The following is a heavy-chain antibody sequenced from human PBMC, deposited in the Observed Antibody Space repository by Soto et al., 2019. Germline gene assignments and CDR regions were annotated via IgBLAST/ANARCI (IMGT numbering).Heavy chain of an antibody. CDR3: ARDGITGSSSNWFDP. Sequence: QVQLVESGGGVVQPGRSLRLSCAASGFTFSSYAMHWVRQAPGKGLEWVAVISYDGSNKYYADSVKGRFTISRDNSKNPLYLQMNSLRAEDTAVYYCARDGITGSSSNWFDPWGQGTLVTVSS. CDR2: ISYDGSNK. J-gene: IGHJ5*02. D-gene: IGHD1-20*01. CDR1: GFTFSSYA. V-gene: IGHV3-30-3*01.